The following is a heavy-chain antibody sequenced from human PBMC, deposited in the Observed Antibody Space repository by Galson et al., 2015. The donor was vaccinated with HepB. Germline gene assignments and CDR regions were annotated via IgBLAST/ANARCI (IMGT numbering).Heavy chain of an antibody. V-gene: IGHV3-23*01. Sequence: SLRLSCAASGFTFSSYAMSWVRQAPGKGLEWVSAISGSGGSTYYADSVKGRFTISRDNSKNTLYLQMNSLRAEDTAVYYYAKDAPYGDYAQGGDYYYYYGMDVWGQGTTVTVSS. CDR3: AKDAPYGDYAQGGDYYYYYGMDV. CDR2: ISGSGGST. J-gene: IGHJ6*02. D-gene: IGHD4-17*01. CDR1: GFTFSSYA.